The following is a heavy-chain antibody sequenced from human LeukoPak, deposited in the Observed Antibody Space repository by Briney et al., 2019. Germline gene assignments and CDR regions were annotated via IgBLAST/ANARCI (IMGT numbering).Heavy chain of an antibody. Sequence: SGTLSLTCTVSGGSISSYYWSWIRQPPGKGLEWIGYIYYSGSTNYNPSLKSRVTISVDTSKNQFSLKLSSVTAADTAVYYCARDEGLGDFDYWGQGTLVTVSS. CDR2: IYYSGST. V-gene: IGHV4-59*01. CDR3: ARDEGLGDFDY. D-gene: IGHD3/OR15-3a*01. CDR1: GGSISSYY. J-gene: IGHJ4*02.